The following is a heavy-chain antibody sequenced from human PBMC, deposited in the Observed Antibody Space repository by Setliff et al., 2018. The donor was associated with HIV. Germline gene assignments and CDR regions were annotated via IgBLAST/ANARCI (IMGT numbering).Heavy chain of an antibody. CDR3: ASSSPTTYYYGSGSPPIDY. CDR2: ISAHYGST. Sequence: ASVKVSCKAYGHTYNAYGITWVRQAPGQGLEWMGWISAHYGSTKYAQTLQGRVTMTTDTSTNTAYMGLRSLRSDDTAVYYCASSSPTTYYYGSGSPPIDYWGQGTLVTVSS. CDR1: GHTYNAYG. D-gene: IGHD3-10*01. V-gene: IGHV1-18*01. J-gene: IGHJ4*02.